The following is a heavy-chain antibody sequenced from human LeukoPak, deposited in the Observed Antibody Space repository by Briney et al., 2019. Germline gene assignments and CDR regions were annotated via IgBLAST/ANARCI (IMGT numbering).Heavy chain of an antibody. CDR1: GGTFSSYA. Sequence: ASVKVSCKASGGTFSSYAISWVRQAPGQGLEWMGGIIPIFGTANYAQKFQGRVTITADESTSTAYKELSSLRSEDTAVYYCAREVVKEVRSHWYFDLWGRGTLVTVSS. CDR2: IIPIFGTA. CDR3: AREVVKEVRSHWYFDL. D-gene: IGHD2-21*01. J-gene: IGHJ2*01. V-gene: IGHV1-69*13.